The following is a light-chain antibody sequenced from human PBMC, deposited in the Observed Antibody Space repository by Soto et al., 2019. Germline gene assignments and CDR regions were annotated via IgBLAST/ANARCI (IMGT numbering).Light chain of an antibody. V-gene: IGKV1-39*01. CDR2: GAS. CDR3: QQYGNSRA. J-gene: IGKJ1*01. Sequence: DIQMTQSPSSLSASVGDRVTITCRAGQTVTDYLNWYQHKPGKAPKLLIYGASRRATGIPDRFSGSGSGTDFTLTISRLEPEDFAVYYCQQYGNSRAFGQGTKVDI. CDR1: QTVTDY.